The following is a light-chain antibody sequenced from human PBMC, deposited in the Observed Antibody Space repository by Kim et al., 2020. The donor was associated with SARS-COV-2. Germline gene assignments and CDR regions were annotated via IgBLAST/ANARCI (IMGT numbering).Light chain of an antibody. Sequence: SYELTQPPSVSVAPGKTARITCGGNNIGSKSVHWYQQKPGQAPVLVIYYDSDRPSGIPERFSGSNSGNTATLTISRVQAVDEADYYCQAWDSSSAHLVFG. CDR3: QAWDSSSAHLV. CDR2: YDS. V-gene: IGLV3-21*04. J-gene: IGLJ3*02. CDR1: NIGSKS.